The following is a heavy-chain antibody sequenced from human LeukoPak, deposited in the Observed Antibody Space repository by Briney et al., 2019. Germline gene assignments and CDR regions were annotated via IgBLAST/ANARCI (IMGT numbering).Heavy chain of an antibody. Sequence: PETLSLTCAVYGGSFSGYYWSWIRQPPGKGLEWIGEINHSGSTNYNPSLKSRVTISVDTSKNQFSLKLSSVTAADTAVYYCARAIPKYYDSSGYYSHLGYYYYMDVWGKGTTVTVSS. CDR3: ARAIPKYYDSSGYYSHLGYYYYMDV. CDR2: INHSGST. V-gene: IGHV4-34*01. D-gene: IGHD3-22*01. CDR1: GGSFSGYY. J-gene: IGHJ6*03.